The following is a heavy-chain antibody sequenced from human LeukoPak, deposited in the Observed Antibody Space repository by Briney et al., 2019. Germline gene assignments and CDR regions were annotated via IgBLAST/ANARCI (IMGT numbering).Heavy chain of an antibody. V-gene: IGHV3-13*01. Sequence: GGSLRLSCAASGFTFSSYDIHWVRQATGKGLEWVSGIGTAGEIYYPGSVKGRFTISRDNSKNTLYLQMNSLRAEDTAVYYCAKELAGSYLDYWGQGTLVTVSS. D-gene: IGHD3-10*01. CDR2: IGTAGEI. CDR3: AKELAGSYLDY. CDR1: GFTFSSYD. J-gene: IGHJ4*02.